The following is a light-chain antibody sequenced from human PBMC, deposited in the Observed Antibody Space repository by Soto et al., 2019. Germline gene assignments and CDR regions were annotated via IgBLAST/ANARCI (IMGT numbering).Light chain of an antibody. Sequence: DIQMTQSPSTLSASVGDRVTIACRASQTISNWLAWYQQKPGKAPKVLIYDASTLDGGVPSRFSGRRSGTDFTLTISSLQPNDFATYYCQQYSSYPLTFGGGTKVDIK. V-gene: IGKV1-5*01. J-gene: IGKJ4*01. CDR1: QTISNW. CDR2: DAS. CDR3: QQYSSYPLT.